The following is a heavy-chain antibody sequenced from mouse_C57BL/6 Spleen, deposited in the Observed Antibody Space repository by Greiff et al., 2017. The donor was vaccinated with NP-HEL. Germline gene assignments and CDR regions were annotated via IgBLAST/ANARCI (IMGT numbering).Heavy chain of an antibody. D-gene: IGHD2-2*01. CDR2: IYPGSGNT. CDR3: ARSGYGYDGYFDY. Sequence: LVESGAELVRPGASVKLSCKASGYTFTDYYINWVKQRPGQGLEWIARIYPGSGNTYYNEKFKGKATLTAEKSSSTAYMQLSSLTSEDSAVYFCARSGYGYDGYFDYWGQGTTLTVSS. CDR1: GYTFTDYY. V-gene: IGHV1-76*01. J-gene: IGHJ2*01.